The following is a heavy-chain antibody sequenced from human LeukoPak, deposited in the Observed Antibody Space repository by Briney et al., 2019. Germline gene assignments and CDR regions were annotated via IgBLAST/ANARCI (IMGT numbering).Heavy chain of an antibody. V-gene: IGHV3-73*01. J-gene: IGHJ4*02. CDR2: IRRNTNSYET. Sequence: PGGSLRLSCAASGFTFSGSAMHWVRQAPGKGLEWVGHIRRNTNSYETAYAASVKGRFTISRDDSKNTAYLQMNSLDTEETAVYYCTRAYGTYGYFDYWGQGILVTVAS. CDR3: TRAYGTYGYFDY. CDR1: GFTFSGSA. D-gene: IGHD3-16*01.